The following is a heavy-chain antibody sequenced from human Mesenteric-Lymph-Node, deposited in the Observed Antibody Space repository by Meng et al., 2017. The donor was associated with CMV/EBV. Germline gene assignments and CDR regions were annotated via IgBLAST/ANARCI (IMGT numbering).Heavy chain of an antibody. V-gene: IGHV3-23*01. CDR2: ISGSGSGT. J-gene: IGHJ4*02. CDR1: GFTFSSYW. Sequence: GESLKISCAASGFTFSSYWMSWVRQAPGKGLEWVSGISGSGSGTYYADSVKGRFTISRDNSKNTLYLQMNSLRDEDTAVYYCAKVEDTIAVAGSFDYWGQGTLVTVSS. D-gene: IGHD6-19*01. CDR3: AKVEDTIAVAGSFDY.